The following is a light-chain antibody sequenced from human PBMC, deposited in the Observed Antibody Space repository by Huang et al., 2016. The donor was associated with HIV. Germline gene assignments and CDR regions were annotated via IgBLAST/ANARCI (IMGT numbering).Light chain of an antibody. CDR1: QSMSNW. Sequence: DIQLTQSPSTLSASVGDRVTITCRASQSMSNWLAWYQQKAGKAPKLLIYDASGLKSGVPSRFSGSGSGTELTLTISSLQPDDFATYYCHYNTYPWTFGQGTKVEVK. V-gene: IGKV1-5*01. CDR3: HYNTYPWT. CDR2: DAS. J-gene: IGKJ1*01.